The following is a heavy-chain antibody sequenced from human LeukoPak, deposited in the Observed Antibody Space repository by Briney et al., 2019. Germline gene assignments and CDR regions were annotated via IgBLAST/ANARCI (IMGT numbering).Heavy chain of an antibody. D-gene: IGHD6-13*01. Sequence: PGGSLRLSCAASGFTFSSYAMSRVRQAPGKGLEWVSAISGSGGSTYYADSVKGRFTISRDNSKNTLYLQMNSLRAEDTAVYYCAKDLISSSSWFAFDYWGQGTLVTVSS. CDR3: AKDLISSSSWFAFDY. CDR1: GFTFSSYA. V-gene: IGHV3-23*01. CDR2: ISGSGGST. J-gene: IGHJ4*02.